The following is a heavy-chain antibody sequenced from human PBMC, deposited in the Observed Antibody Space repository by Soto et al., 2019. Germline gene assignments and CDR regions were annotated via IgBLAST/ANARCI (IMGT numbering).Heavy chain of an antibody. CDR1: GCTFSSYA. CDR2: ISYDGSNK. J-gene: IGHJ4*02. CDR3: VRDDPGLGIDY. D-gene: IGHD1-26*01. Sequence: GGSLRLSCAASGCTFSSYAMHWVRQAPGKGLEWVAVISYDGSNKYYADSVKGRFTISRDDAKNTLYLQMNSLRDEDTAVYYCVRDDPGLGIDYWGLGTLVTVSS. V-gene: IGHV3-30-3*01.